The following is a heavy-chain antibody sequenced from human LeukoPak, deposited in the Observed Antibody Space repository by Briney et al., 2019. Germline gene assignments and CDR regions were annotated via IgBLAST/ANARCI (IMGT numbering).Heavy chain of an antibody. V-gene: IGHV1-8*03. CDR3: ARTGGSFYFYYYMDV. CDR1: GYTFTSYD. CDR2: MNPNSGNT. Sequence: GASVKVSCKASGYTFTSYDINWVRQATGQGLEWMGWMNPNSGNTGYAQKFQGRVTITRNTSISTAYVELSSLRSEDTAVYYCARTGGSFYFYYYMDVWGKGTTVTVSS. D-gene: IGHD1-26*01. J-gene: IGHJ6*03.